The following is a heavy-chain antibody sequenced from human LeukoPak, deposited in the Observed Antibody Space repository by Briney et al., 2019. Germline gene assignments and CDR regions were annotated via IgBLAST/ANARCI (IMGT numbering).Heavy chain of an antibody. Sequence: GGSLRLSCAASGFSFSSVAMTWVRQAPGKGQEWVSTISGSGSSTYYADSAKGRFTISRDNTKNTLYVQMNSLRAEDTAVYYCARDKGSSSAALDYWGQGTLVTVSS. D-gene: IGHD6-13*01. CDR3: ARDKGSSSAALDY. V-gene: IGHV3-23*01. CDR2: ISGSGSST. J-gene: IGHJ4*02. CDR1: GFSFSSVA.